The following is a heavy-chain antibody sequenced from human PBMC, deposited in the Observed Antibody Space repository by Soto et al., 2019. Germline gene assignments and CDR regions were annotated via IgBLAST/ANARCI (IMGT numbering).Heavy chain of an antibody. CDR1: GFTFSNYA. D-gene: IGHD5-18*01. CDR2: ISYDGSNK. V-gene: IGHV3-30-3*01. CDR3: SREARAMVYFDY. J-gene: IGHJ4*02. Sequence: ESGGGVVQPGRSLRLSCAASGFTFSNYAMHWVRQAPGKGLEWVAVISYDGSNKYYADSVKGRFTISRDNSKNTLYLQVNSLRAEDTAVYYCSREARAMVYFDYWGQGTLVTVSS.